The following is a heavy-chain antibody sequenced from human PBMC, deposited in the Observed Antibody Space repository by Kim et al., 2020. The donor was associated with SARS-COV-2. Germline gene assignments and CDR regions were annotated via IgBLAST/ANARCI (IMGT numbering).Heavy chain of an antibody. D-gene: IGHD6-19*01. CDR2: ISSSGART. V-gene: IGHV3-23*01. CDR3: VTDLGVHIPSSSGWDNWFDT. CDR1: GFTFSSYA. J-gene: IGHJ5*02. Sequence: GGSLRLSCATSGFTFSSYAMTWVRQAPGKGLEWVSDISSSGARTYYADSVKGRFTISRDNSKDTLYLQMSSLRADDTAVYYCVTDLGVHIPSSSGWDNWFDTWGQGTLVTVSS.